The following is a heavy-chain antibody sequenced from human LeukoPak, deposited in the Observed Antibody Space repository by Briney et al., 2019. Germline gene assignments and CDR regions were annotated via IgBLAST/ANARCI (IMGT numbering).Heavy chain of an antibody. V-gene: IGHV3-53*04. CDR2: LYSGGGT. Sequence: GGSLRLSCVASGFTVNTNYMSWVRQAPGKGLEWVSILYSGGGTDYADSVRGRFTISRHNSENTLYLQMNSLRAEDTAVYYCARDGGHTEFDYWGQGTLVTDSS. CDR1: GFTVNTNY. CDR3: ARDGGHTEFDY. D-gene: IGHD5-18*01. J-gene: IGHJ4*02.